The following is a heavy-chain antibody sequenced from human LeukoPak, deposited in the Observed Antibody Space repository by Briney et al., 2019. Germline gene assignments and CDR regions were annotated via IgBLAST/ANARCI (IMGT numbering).Heavy chain of an antibody. D-gene: IGHD1-1*01. CDR1: GYTFTGYY. Sequence: ASVKLSCKASGYTFTGYYMHWVRQAPGQGLKWMGWINPNSGATNYAQKFQGRVTMTSDTSISTAYMELSRLRSDDTDVYYCARDSQLSYNWFDPWGQGTLVTVSS. V-gene: IGHV1-2*02. CDR3: ARDSQLSYNWFDP. CDR2: INPNSGAT. J-gene: IGHJ5*02.